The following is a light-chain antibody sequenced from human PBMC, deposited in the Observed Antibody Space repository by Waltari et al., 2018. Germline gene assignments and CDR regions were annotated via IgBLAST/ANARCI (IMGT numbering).Light chain of an antibody. CDR1: QSVGRT. V-gene: IGKV3-20*01. J-gene: IGKJ1*01. CDR3: QHYLRLPVS. CDR2: GAS. Sequence: EIVLTQSPGTLSLSPGERATLSCRASQSVGRTLAWYQQRPGQAPRLLMYGASIRAADIPGRFAGSGSGTDFSLTINRLEPEDLAVYYCQHYLRLPVSFGQGTKVEIK.